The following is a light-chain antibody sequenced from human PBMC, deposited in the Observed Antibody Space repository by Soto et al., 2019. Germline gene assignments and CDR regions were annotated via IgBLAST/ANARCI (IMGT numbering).Light chain of an antibody. Sequence: QSALTQPPLASGTPGQRVTISCSGSSSNIESNYVYWYQQLPGTAPKLLIYRNNQRPSGVPDRFSGSKSGTSASLAISGLRSEDEADYYCAAWDDSLSGGVFGTGTKVTVL. CDR3: AAWDDSLSGGV. CDR2: RNN. V-gene: IGLV1-47*01. J-gene: IGLJ1*01. CDR1: SSNIESNY.